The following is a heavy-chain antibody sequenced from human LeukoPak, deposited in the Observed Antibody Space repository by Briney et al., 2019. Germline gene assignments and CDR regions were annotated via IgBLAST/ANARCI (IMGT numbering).Heavy chain of an antibody. J-gene: IGHJ4*02. D-gene: IGHD3-10*01. Sequence: AASVKVSCKASGYTFTGYYMHWVRQAPGQGLEWMGWINPNSGGTNYAQKFQGRVTMTRDTSISTAYMELSRLRSDDTAVYYCARTYYYGSGGALDYFDYWGQGTLVTVSS. CDR3: ARTYYYGSGGALDYFDY. CDR2: INPNSGGT. V-gene: IGHV1-2*02. CDR1: GYTFTGYY.